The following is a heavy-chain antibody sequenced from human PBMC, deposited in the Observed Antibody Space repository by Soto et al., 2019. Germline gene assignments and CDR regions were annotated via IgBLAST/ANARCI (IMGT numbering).Heavy chain of an antibody. CDR1: GFTFSSYA. V-gene: IGHV3-23*01. CDR3: AKDFSYYDSSGYEYAFDI. D-gene: IGHD3-22*01. J-gene: IGHJ3*02. CDR2: ISGSGGST. Sequence: GGSLRLSCAASGFTFSSYAMSWVRQAPGKGLEWVSAISGSGGSTYYADSVKGRFTISRDNSKNTLYLQMNSLRAEDTAVYYCAKDFSYYDSSGYEYAFDIWGQGTMVTVSS.